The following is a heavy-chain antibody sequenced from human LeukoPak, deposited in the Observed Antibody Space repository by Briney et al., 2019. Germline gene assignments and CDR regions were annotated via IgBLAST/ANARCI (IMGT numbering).Heavy chain of an antibody. J-gene: IGHJ3*02. V-gene: IGHV4-34*01. CDR2: INHSGST. CDR3: ARVWLPGAFDI. D-gene: IGHD6-19*01. Sequence: KASETLSLTCAVYGGSFSGYYLSWIRQPPGKGLEWIGEINHSGSTNYNPSLKSRVTISVDTSKNQFSLKLSSVTAADTAVYYCARVWLPGAFDIWGQGTMVTVSS. CDR1: GGSFSGYY.